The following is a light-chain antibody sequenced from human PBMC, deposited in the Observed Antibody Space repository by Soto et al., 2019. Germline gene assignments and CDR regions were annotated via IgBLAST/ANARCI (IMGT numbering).Light chain of an antibody. Sequence: DIQMTQSPSSLSASVGDRVTITCRASQTISSYLNWYQQKPGKAPKLLIYAASTLQSGVPSRFIGSGSGTDFTLTINSLQPEDFATYYCQQSLSSPLFTFGPGTKVDIK. CDR2: AAS. CDR1: QTISSY. CDR3: QQSLSSPLFT. V-gene: IGKV1-39*01. J-gene: IGKJ3*01.